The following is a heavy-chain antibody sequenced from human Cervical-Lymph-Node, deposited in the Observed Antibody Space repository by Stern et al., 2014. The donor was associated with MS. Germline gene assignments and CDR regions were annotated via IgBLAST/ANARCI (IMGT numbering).Heavy chain of an antibody. CDR1: GFSLNTGGVG. J-gene: IGHJ4*02. CDR2: TYWDDDT. CDR3: ARQHRLRAIDLSRFAY. V-gene: IGHV2-5*02. Sequence: QITLKESGPTLVKPAETLTLTCTFSGFSLNTGGVGVGCIRQPPGRALAWLGPTYWDDDTRSRPSLKSRLTISNDTSSNQVVLTMTNMDPVNTDTYDCARQHRLRAIDLSRFAYWGQGTLVTVSS. D-gene: IGHD5-12*01.